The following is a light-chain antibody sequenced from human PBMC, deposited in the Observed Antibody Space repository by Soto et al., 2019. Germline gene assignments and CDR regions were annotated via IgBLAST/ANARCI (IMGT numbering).Light chain of an antibody. CDR2: DAS. J-gene: IGKJ4*01. CDR1: QSVSSN. Sequence: EIVLTQSPASLSVSPGERATLSCRASQSVSSNLAWYQQKPGQAPRLLIYDASTRATGIPARFSGSGSGTEFTLTISSLRSEDFAVYYCQQYNNWPPELTFGGGTKVDIK. CDR3: QQYNNWPPELT. V-gene: IGKV3-15*01.